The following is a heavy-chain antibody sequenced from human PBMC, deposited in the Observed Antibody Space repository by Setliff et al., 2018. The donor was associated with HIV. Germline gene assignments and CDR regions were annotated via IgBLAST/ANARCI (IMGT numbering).Heavy chain of an antibody. CDR1: GDSISSYY. D-gene: IGHD3-16*02. V-gene: IGHV4-4*09. CDR3: ARYRRPPYYLDY. J-gene: IGHJ4*02. CDR2: IYSTGDS. Sequence: SETLSLTCTVSGDSISSYYWSWIRQPPGKELEWIGCIYSTGDSNYNPSLKSRVTMAVDTSKNQFSLKLTSVTAADTAVYYCARYRRPPYYLDYWGQGTLVTVSS.